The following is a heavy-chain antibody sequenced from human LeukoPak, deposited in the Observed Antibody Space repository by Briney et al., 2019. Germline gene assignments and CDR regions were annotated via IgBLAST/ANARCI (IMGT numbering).Heavy chain of an antibody. D-gene: IGHD2-2*01. J-gene: IGHJ4*02. CDR1: RGTFSSYA. V-gene: IGHV1-69*06. Sequence: ASVKVSCKASRGTFSSYAISWVRQAPGQELEWMGGIIPIFGKANYAQKFQGRVTTTADKATSTAYMELSSLRSEDTAVYYCAGGRTDIVVVPATLRNYYFDYWGQGTLVTVSS. CDR3: AGGRTDIVVVPATLRNYYFDY. CDR2: IIPIFGKA.